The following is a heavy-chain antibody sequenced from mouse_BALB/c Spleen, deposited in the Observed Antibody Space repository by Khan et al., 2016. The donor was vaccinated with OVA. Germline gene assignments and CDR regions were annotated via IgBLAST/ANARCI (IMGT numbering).Heavy chain of an antibody. CDR3: ARGGAARATWYYFDY. Sequence: QVQLKESGAELVRPGTSVKMSCKAAGYTFINYWIGWVKQRPGHGLEWIGDIFPGGGYTNYNEKFKGKVTLTADTSSSTAYLQLSSLTSEDTAIYDCARGGAARATWYYFDYWGQGTTLTVSS. CDR2: IFPGGGYT. V-gene: IGHV1-63*02. J-gene: IGHJ2*01. CDR1: GYTFINYW. D-gene: IGHD3-1*01.